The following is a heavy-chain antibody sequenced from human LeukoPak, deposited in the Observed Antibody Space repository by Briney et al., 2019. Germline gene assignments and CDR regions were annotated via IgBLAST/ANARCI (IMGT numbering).Heavy chain of an antibody. CDR1: GFIFSRYW. V-gene: IGHV3-7*03. J-gene: IGHJ4*02. CDR3: ARDQGAPGDY. Sequence: GGSLRLYCAASGFIFSRYWMTWVRQAPGKGLEWVANIDEDGVEKLYVDSVKGRFTISRDNARKLVYLQINSLRAEDTALYYCARDQGAPGDYWGQGTLVTVSS. D-gene: IGHD4/OR15-4a*01. CDR2: IDEDGVEK.